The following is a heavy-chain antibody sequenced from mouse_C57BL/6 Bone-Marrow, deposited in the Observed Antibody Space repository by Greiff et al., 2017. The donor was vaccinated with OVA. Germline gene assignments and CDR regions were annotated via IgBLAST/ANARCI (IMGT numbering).Heavy chain of an antibody. CDR2: INPSNGGT. CDR3: AREDDYDGWYFDV. CDR1: GYTFTSYW. Sequence: VQLQQPGTELVKPGASVKLSCKASGYTFTSYWMHWVKQRPGQGLEWIGNINPSNGGTNYNEKFKSKATLTVDKSSSTAYMQLSSLTSEDSAVDYCAREDDYDGWYFDVWGTGTTVTVSS. D-gene: IGHD2-4*01. J-gene: IGHJ1*03. V-gene: IGHV1-53*01.